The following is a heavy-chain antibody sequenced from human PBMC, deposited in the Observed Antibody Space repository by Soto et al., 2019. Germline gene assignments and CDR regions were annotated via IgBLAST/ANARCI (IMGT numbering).Heavy chain of an antibody. V-gene: IGHV4-34*01. CDR2: INHSGST. CDR3: ASRLDY. CDR1: GGSLSGYY. J-gene: IGHJ4*01. Sequence: PSETLSLTCAAYGGSLSGYYWSWIRQPPGKGLEWIGEINHSGSTNYNPSLKSRVTISVDTSKNQFSLQLSSVTAADTAVYYCASRLDYWGHGTLATVSS.